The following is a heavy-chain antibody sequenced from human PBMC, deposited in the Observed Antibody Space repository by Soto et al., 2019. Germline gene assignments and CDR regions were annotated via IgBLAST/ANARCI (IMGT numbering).Heavy chain of an antibody. CDR3: ATKPGIAAPDAFDI. D-gene: IGHD6-13*01. CDR1: GFPVSSDY. J-gene: IGHJ3*02. V-gene: IGHV3-53*01. Sequence: GGSLRLSCAASGFPVSSDYMSWVRQAPGKGLEWVSVIYSGGSTYYADSVKGRFTISRDNSKNTLYLQMNSLRAEDTAVYYCATKPGIAAPDAFDIWGQGTMVTVS. CDR2: IYSGGST.